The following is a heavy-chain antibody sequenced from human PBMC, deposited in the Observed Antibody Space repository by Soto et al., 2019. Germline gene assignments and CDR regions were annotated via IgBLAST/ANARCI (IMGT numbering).Heavy chain of an antibody. V-gene: IGHV4-34*01. J-gene: IGHJ6*02. Sequence: SETLSLTCAVYGGSFCGYYWSWIRQPPGKGLEWIGEINHSGSTNYNPSLKSRVTISVDTSKNQFSLKLSSVTAADTAVYYCARPYSSGWTYYYYYGMDVWGQGTTVTVSS. CDR1: GGSFCGYY. CDR3: ARPYSSGWTYYYYYGMDV. D-gene: IGHD6-19*01. CDR2: INHSGST.